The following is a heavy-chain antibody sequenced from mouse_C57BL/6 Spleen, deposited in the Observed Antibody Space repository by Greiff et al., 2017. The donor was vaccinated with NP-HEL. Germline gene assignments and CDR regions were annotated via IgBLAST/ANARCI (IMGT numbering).Heavy chain of an antibody. D-gene: IGHD1-3*01. CDR3: ASSPSEPYWYFDG. CDR1: GYAFSSSW. Sequence: QVQLQQSGPELVKPGASVKISCKASGYAFSSSWMNWVKQRPGKGLEWIGRIYPGDGDTNYNGKFKGKATLTADKSSSTAYMQLSSLTSEDSAVYFCASSPSEPYWYFDGWGTGTTVTVSS. V-gene: IGHV1-82*01. J-gene: IGHJ1*03. CDR2: IYPGDGDT.